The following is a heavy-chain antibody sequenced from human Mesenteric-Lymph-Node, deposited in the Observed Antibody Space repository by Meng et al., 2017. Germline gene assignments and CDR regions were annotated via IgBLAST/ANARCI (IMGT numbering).Heavy chain of an antibody. Sequence: GGSLRLSCAASGFTFSSYAMSWVRQAPGKGLEWVSAISGSGGSTYYADSVKGRFTISRDNSKNTLYLQMNSLRAEDTAVYYCTTDLRWEVPPPDYWGQGTLVTVSS. CDR1: GFTFSSYA. D-gene: IGHD1-26*01. V-gene: IGHV3-23*01. CDR2: ISGSGGST. J-gene: IGHJ4*02. CDR3: TTDLRWEVPPPDY.